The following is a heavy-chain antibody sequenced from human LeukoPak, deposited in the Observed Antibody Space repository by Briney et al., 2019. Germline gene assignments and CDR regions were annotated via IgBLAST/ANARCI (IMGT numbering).Heavy chain of an antibody. CDR3: ARQDSSGCFDH. V-gene: IGHV4-59*08. Sequence: SETLSLTCTVSGGSISSYYWSWIRQPPGKGLEWIGYIYYSGSTNYNPSLKSRVTISVDTSKNQFSLKLSSVTAADTAVYYCARQDSSGCFDHWGQGTLVTVSS. D-gene: IGHD3-22*01. J-gene: IGHJ4*02. CDR2: IYYSGST. CDR1: GGSISSYY.